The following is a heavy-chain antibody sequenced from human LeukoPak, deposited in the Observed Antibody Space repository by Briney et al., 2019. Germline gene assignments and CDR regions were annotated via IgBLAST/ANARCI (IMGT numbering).Heavy chain of an antibody. CDR2: ISYDGSNK. CDR3: AQGKYSSSWTDYFDY. CDR1: GFTFSGYA. V-gene: IGHV3-30*18. Sequence: GGSLRLSCAASGFTFSGYAMNWVRQAPGKGLEWVAVISYDGSNKYYADSVKGRFTISRDNSKNTLYLQMNSLRAEDTAVYYCAQGKYSSSWTDYFDYWGQGTLVTVSS. J-gene: IGHJ4*02. D-gene: IGHD6-13*01.